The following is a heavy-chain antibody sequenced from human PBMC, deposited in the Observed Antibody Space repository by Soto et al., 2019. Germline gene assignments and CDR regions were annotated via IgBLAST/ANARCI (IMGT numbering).Heavy chain of an antibody. CDR3: ATVGTGSYNWFDP. Sequence: PGGSLRLSCAASGFTFSRNWMHWVRRAPGKGLVWLSRINSDGTTTTYADSVKGRFTISRDNSKNTVYLQINNLRADDTAVYYCATVGTGSYNWFDPWGQGTLVTVSS. V-gene: IGHV3-74*01. CDR1: GFTFSRNW. J-gene: IGHJ5*02. CDR2: INSDGTTT. D-gene: IGHD6-13*01.